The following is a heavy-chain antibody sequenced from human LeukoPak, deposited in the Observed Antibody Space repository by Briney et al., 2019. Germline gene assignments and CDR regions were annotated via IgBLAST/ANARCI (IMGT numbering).Heavy chain of an antibody. CDR2: VSSSSSTI. Sequence: GGSLRLSCAASGFTFSSYSMNWVRQAPGKGLEWVSYVSSSSSTIYYADSVKGRFTISTDNAKNSLYLQMNSLRAEDTAVYYCARGNGYNLDAFDIWGQGTMVTVSS. D-gene: IGHD5-24*01. J-gene: IGHJ3*02. V-gene: IGHV3-48*01. CDR1: GFTFSSYS. CDR3: ARGNGYNLDAFDI.